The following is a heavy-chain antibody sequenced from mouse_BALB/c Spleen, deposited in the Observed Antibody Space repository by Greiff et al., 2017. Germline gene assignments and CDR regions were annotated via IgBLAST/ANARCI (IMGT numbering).Heavy chain of an antibody. CDR3: ARNRGYGYYFDY. V-gene: IGHV2-2*02. J-gene: IGHJ2*01. D-gene: IGHD2-2*01. Sequence: VQRVESGPGLVQPSQSLSITCTVSGFSLTSYGVHWVRQSPGKGLEWLGVIWSGGSTDYNAAFISRLSISKDNSKSQVFFKMNSLQANDTAIYYCARNRGYGYYFDYWGQGTTLTVSS. CDR2: IWSGGST. CDR1: GFSLTSYG.